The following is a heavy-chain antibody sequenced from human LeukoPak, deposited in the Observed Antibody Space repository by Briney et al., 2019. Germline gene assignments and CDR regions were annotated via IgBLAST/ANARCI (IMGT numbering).Heavy chain of an antibody. CDR3: ARQTKDFWSGYYTNFGY. CDR1: GGSISSSSYY. Sequence: SETLSLTCTVSGGSISSSSYYWGWIRQPPGKGLEWIGSIYYSGSTYYNPSLKSRVTISVDTSKNQFSLKLSSVTAADTAVYYCARQTKDFWSGYYTNFGYWGQGTLVTVSS. V-gene: IGHV4-39*01. D-gene: IGHD3-3*01. CDR2: IYYSGST. J-gene: IGHJ4*02.